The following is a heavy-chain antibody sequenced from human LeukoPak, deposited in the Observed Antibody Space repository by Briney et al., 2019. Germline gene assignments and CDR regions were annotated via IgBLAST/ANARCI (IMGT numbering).Heavy chain of an antibody. J-gene: IGHJ4*02. CDR3: ARHLGELQLAPRAIDY. Sequence: GESLKISCKGSGYSFTSYWIGWVRQMPGKGLEWMGIIYPGDSDTRYSPSFQGQVTISADKSISTAYLQWSSLKASDTAMYYCARHLGELQLAPRAIDYWGQGTLVTVSS. CDR1: GYSFTSYW. CDR2: IYPGDSDT. D-gene: IGHD6-13*01. V-gene: IGHV5-51*01.